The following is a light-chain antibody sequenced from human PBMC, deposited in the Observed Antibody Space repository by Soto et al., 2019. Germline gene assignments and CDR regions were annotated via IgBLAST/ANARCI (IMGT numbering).Light chain of an antibody. V-gene: IGLV1-47*02. CDR2: SNN. Sequence: QSVLTQPPSASGTPGQRVTISCSGSSSNIGSNYVYWYQQLPGTAPKLLIYSNNQLPSGVPDRFSGSKSGTSASLAISGLRSEDEADYYCAAWDDSLSGREVFGGGTQLTVL. CDR1: SSNIGSNY. CDR3: AAWDDSLSGREV. J-gene: IGLJ2*01.